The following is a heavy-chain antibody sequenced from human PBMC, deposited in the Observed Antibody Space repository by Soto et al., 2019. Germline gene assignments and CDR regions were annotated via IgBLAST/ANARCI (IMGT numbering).Heavy chain of an antibody. CDR3: ARELYAESDYYDSSGYPPGSWFDP. CDR2: GYYSGST. D-gene: IGHD3-22*01. Sequence: SETLSLTCTVSGGSIGSYYWSWIRQPPGKGLEWIGYGYYSGSTNYNPSLKSRVTISVDTSKNQFSLKLSSVTAADTAVYYCARELYAESDYYDSSGYPPGSWFDPWGQGTLVTVPQ. J-gene: IGHJ5*02. CDR1: GGSIGSYY. V-gene: IGHV4-59*01.